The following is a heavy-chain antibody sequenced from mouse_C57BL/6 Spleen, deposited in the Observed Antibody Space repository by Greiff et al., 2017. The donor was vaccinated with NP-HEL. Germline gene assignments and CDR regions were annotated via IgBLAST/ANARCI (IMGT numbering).Heavy chain of an antibody. CDR1: GYTFTDYN. CDR3: ARRYYAMDY. V-gene: IGHV1-18*01. J-gene: IGHJ4*01. CDR2: INPNNGGT. Sequence: VQLKQSGPELVKPGASVKIPCKASGYTFTDYNMDWVKQSHGKSLEWIGDINPNNGGTIYNQKFKGKATLTVDKSSSTAYMELRSLTSEDTAVYYGARRYYAMDYWGQGTSVTVSS.